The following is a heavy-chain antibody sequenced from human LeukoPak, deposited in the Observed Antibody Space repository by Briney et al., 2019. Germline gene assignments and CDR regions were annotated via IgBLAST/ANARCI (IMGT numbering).Heavy chain of an antibody. J-gene: IGHJ4*02. CDR3: AKGSARRWFWYFDY. CDR1: GFTFSSYG. D-gene: IGHD4-23*01. Sequence: GGSLRLSCAASGFTFSSYGMSWVRQAPGKGLEWVSAISGSGGSTYYADSVKGRFTISRDNSKNTLYLQMNSLRAEDTAVYYCAKGSARRWFWYFDYWGQGTLVTVSS. V-gene: IGHV3-23*01. CDR2: ISGSGGST.